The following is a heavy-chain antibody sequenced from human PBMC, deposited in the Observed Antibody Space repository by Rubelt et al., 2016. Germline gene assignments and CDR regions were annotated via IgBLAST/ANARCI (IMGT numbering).Heavy chain of an antibody. CDR1: GYTFTSYS. V-gene: IGHV1-18*01. Sequence: QVQLVQSGAEVKKPGASVKVSCKTSGYTFTSYSITWVRQAPGQGLEWMGWISAYNGNTNNAQKLQGRVTMTTDTSTSTAYMELRSLRSDDTAVYYCARSIVMETATPYYFDYWGQGTLVTVSS. CDR2: ISAYNGNT. D-gene: IGHD2-21*02. CDR3: ARSIVMETATPYYFDY. J-gene: IGHJ4*02.